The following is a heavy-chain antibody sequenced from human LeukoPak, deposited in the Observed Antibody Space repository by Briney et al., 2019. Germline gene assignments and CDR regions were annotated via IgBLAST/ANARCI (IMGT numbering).Heavy chain of an antibody. CDR1: GYTFTSYG. CDR2: ISAYNGNT. Sequence: ASVKVSCKASGYTFTSYGISWVRQAPGQGLEWMGWISAYNGNTNYAQKLQGRVTMTTDTSMSTAYMELRSLRSDDTAVYYCARVRGRGPAADDAFDIWGQGTMVTVSS. D-gene: IGHD2-2*01. J-gene: IGHJ3*02. V-gene: IGHV1-18*01. CDR3: ARVRGRGPAADDAFDI.